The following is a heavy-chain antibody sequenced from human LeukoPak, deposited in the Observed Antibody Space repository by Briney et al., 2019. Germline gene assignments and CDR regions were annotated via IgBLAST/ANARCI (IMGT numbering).Heavy chain of an antibody. Sequence: GGSLRLSCAASGFTFSNYSMNWVRQAPGKGLEWVSCISSSSSYIDYADSVKGRFTISRDNAKNSLYLQMNSLRGEDTAVYYCVREGVIVEMATIPGYYFDYWGQGTLVTVSS. V-gene: IGHV3-21*01. J-gene: IGHJ4*02. CDR3: VREGVIVEMATIPGYYFDY. D-gene: IGHD5-24*01. CDR1: GFTFSNYS. CDR2: ISSSSSYI.